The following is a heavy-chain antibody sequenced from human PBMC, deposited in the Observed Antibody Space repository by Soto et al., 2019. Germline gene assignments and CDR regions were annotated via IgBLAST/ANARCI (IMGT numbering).Heavy chain of an antibody. V-gene: IGHV3-48*01. D-gene: IGHD2-21*02. CDR2: ISSSSSTI. J-gene: IGHJ2*01. Sequence: AGGSLRLSCAASGFTFSSYTMNWVRQAPGKGLEWISYISSSSSTIYDADSVKGRLTISRDNARNSLYLQMNSLRAEDTAVYYCARDLYCGGDCRPERYFDLWGRGTLVTVSS. CDR1: GFTFSSYT. CDR3: ARDLYCGGDCRPERYFDL.